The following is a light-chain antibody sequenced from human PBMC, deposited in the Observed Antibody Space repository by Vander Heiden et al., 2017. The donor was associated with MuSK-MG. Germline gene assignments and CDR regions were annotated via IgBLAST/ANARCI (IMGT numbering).Light chain of an antibody. Sequence: QSALTQPRSVSGSPGQSVTISCTGTSSDVGGYNYVSWYPQPPGKAPRFIIYEFSKRPAVVCDRFSCSKSGNTASLTISGLQAEDEADYYCCSYAGSYTFVFGTGTKVTVL. CDR1: SSDVGGYNY. V-gene: IGLV2-11*01. CDR2: EFS. CDR3: CSYAGSYTFV. J-gene: IGLJ1*01.